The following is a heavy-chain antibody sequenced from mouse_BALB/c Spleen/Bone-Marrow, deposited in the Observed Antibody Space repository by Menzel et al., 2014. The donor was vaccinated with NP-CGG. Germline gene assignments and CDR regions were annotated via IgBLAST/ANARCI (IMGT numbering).Heavy chain of an antibody. Sequence: VKXGASVKLSCTASGFNIKDTYMHWVKQRPEQGLEWIGRIDPANGNTKYDPKFQGKATITADTSSNTAYLQLSSLTSEDTAVYYCARGYYDYDLDYWGQGTTLTVSS. D-gene: IGHD2-4*01. CDR2: IDPANGNT. CDR3: ARGYYDYDLDY. J-gene: IGHJ2*01. CDR1: GFNIKDTY. V-gene: IGHV14-3*02.